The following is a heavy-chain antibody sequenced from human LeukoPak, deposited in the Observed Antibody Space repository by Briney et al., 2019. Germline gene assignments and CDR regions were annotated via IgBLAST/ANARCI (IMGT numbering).Heavy chain of an antibody. Sequence: GGSLRLSCAASGFTFSSYAMHWVRQAPGKGREWVAVISYDGSNKSYADSVKGRFTISRDNSKNTLYLQMNSLRAEDTAVYYCARELDIPMIVGGFDYWGQGTLVTVSS. CDR1: GFTFSSYA. J-gene: IGHJ4*02. CDR2: ISYDGSNK. V-gene: IGHV3-30*04. D-gene: IGHD3-22*01. CDR3: ARELDIPMIVGGFDY.